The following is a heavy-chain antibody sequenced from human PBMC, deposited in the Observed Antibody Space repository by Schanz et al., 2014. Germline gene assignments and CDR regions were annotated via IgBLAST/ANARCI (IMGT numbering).Heavy chain of an antibody. CDR1: GYTFVSYS. V-gene: IGHV1-69*09. CDR2: IIPIHGIV. Sequence: VQSVHSGTEVQKLGASVKVSCKASGYTFVSYSMHWVRQAPGQGLERMGRIIPIHGIVNYAQRFQDRVRITADKSTSTAYMELSSLRSDDTAVYYSARGGGSEDVFDIWGQGTILTVSS. CDR3: ARGGGSEDVFDI. D-gene: IGHD3-10*01. J-gene: IGHJ3*02.